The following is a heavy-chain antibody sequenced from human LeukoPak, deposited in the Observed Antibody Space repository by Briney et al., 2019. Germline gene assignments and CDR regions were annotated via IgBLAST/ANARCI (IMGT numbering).Heavy chain of an antibody. CDR2: IEQDGSEK. CDR3: ARDVLGYIVATSPFDY. V-gene: IGHV3-7*01. J-gene: IGHJ4*02. CDR1: GFTFSSYW. D-gene: IGHD5-12*01. Sequence: GGSLRLSCAASGFTFSSYWMSWVRQAPGKGLEWVANIEQDGSEKYYVDSVKGRFTISRDNAKNSLYLQMNSLRAEDTAVYYCARDVLGYIVATSPFDYWGQGTLVTVSS.